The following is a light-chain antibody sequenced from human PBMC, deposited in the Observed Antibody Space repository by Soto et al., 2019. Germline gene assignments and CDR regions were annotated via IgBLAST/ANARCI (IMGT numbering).Light chain of an antibody. CDR2: DVS. J-gene: IGLJ1*01. Sequence: QSALTQPRSVSGSPGQSVTISCTGTSSDVGGYNYVSWYQQHPGKAPKLMIYDVSKRPSGVPDRFSGSKSGNTASLTISGLQPEHESDSYCYSYPGSYTYVFGTGTKVTVL. V-gene: IGLV2-11*01. CDR1: SSDVGGYNY. CDR3: YSYPGSYTYV.